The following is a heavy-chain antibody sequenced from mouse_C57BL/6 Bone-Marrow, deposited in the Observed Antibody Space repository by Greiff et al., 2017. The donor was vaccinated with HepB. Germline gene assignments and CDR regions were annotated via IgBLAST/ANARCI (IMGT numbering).Heavy chain of an antibody. CDR2: IDPSDSYT. CDR1: GYTFTSYW. Sequence: VQLQQSGAELVMPGASVKLSCKASGYTFTSYWMHWVKQRPGQGLEWIGEIDPSDSYTNYNQKFKGKSTLTVDKSSSTAYMQLSSLTSEDSAVYYCARRGVTTYYAMDYWGQGTSVTVSS. V-gene: IGHV1-69*01. CDR3: ARRGVTTYYAMDY. J-gene: IGHJ4*01. D-gene: IGHD2-2*01.